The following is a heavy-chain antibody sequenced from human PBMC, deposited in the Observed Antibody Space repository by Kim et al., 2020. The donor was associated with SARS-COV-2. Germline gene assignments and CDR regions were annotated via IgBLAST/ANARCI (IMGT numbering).Heavy chain of an antibody. CDR1: GGSISSGGYS. V-gene: IGHV4-30-2*01. D-gene: IGHD4-4*01. Sequence: SETLSLTCAVSGGSISSGGYSWSWIRQPPGKGLEWIGYIYHSGSTYYNPSLKSRVTISVDRSKNQFSLKLSSVTAADTAVYYCARGGTVTTRGVGYFDYWGQGTLVTVSS. CDR3: ARGGTVTTRGVGYFDY. CDR2: IYHSGST. J-gene: IGHJ4*02.